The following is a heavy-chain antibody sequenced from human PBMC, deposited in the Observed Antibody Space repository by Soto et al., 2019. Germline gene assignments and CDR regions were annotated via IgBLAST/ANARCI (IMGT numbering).Heavy chain of an antibody. CDR3: ATDEYFGSEINFSLYAMDV. Sequence: TLSLTCTVSVASISIGCYFWSWIRQHPGKGLEWIGHIYYNGSTYYNPSLKSRLTISVDTSKNEFSLRLTSVTAADTAVYFCATDEYFGSEINFSLYAMDVWGQGSTGT. D-gene: IGHD3-10*01. CDR2: IYYNGST. J-gene: IGHJ6*02. V-gene: IGHV4-31*03. CDR1: VASISIGCYF.